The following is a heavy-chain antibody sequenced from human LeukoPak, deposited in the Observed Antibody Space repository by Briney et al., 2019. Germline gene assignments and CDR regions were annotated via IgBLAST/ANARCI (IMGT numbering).Heavy chain of an antibody. Sequence: PSETLSLTCTVSGGSISSSSYYWGWIRQPPGKGLEWIGYIYHSGSTYYKPSLKSRVTISVDRSKNQFSLRLNSVTAADTAVYYCARFASGVGRNLSCDAFDIWGQGTMVTVSS. J-gene: IGHJ3*02. CDR3: ARFASGVGRNLSCDAFDI. D-gene: IGHD1-26*01. CDR2: IYHSGST. CDR1: GGSISSSSYY. V-gene: IGHV4-39*07.